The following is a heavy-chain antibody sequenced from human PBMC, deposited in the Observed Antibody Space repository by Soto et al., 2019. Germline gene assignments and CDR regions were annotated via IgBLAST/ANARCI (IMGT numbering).Heavy chain of an antibody. D-gene: IGHD3-22*01. CDR2: IIPIFGTA. V-gene: IGHV1-69*12. Sequence: QVQLVQSGAEVKKPGSSVKVSCKASGGTFSSYAISWVRQAPGQGLEWMGGIIPIFGTANYAQKFQGRVTITADESTSTAYMELSSLRSEDTAVYYCARDRDSSGYRRLDYYGMDVWGQGTTVTVSS. CDR3: ARDRDSSGYRRLDYYGMDV. J-gene: IGHJ6*02. CDR1: GGTFSSYA.